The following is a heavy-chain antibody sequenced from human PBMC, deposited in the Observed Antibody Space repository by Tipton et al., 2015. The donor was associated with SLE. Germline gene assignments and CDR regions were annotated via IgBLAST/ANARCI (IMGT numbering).Heavy chain of an antibody. Sequence: GLVKPSETLSLTCNVSGDSIRSHYWAWIRQAPGKGLEWIGYISNSETTNYNPSLKSRVTISVDTSKNQFSLKLRSVTAADTAVYYCAGAWQGYCSGGTCYVLDYWGQGTLVTVSS. D-gene: IGHD2-15*01. V-gene: IGHV4-59*11. CDR2: ISNSETT. J-gene: IGHJ4*02. CDR3: AGAWQGYCSGGTCYVLDY. CDR1: GDSIRSHY.